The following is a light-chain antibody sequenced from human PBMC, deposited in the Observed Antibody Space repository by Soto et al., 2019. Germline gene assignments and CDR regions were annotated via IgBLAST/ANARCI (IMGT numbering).Light chain of an antibody. CDR2: DAS. CDR3: QQYDTSPLT. CDR1: QTITSAY. Sequence: EIVLTQSPATLSLSPGERATLSCGASQTITSAYLAWYQLKPGLAPRLLFYDASNRASGVPDRFSGSGSGTDFTLTISRLEPEDFAVYYCQQYDTSPLTFGGGTKVEIK. J-gene: IGKJ4*01. V-gene: IGKV3D-20*01.